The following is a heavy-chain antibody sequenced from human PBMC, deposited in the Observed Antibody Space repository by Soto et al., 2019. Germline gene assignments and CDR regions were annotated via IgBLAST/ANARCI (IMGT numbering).Heavy chain of an antibody. J-gene: IGHJ4*02. CDR3: ARQGTLVTPFDY. CDR1: GGSISSSSYY. CDR2: IYYSGST. D-gene: IGHD2-15*01. Sequence: PSETLSLTCTVSGGSISSSSYYWGWIRQPPGKGLEWIGSIYYSGSTYYNPSLKSRVTISVDTSKNQFSLKLSSVTAADTAVYYCARQGTLVTPFDYWGQGTLVTVSS. V-gene: IGHV4-39*01.